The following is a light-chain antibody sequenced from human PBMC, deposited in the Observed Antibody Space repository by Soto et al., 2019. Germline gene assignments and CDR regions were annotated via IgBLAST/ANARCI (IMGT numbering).Light chain of an antibody. CDR1: QSVSRY. CDR2: GAS. V-gene: IGKV3-20*01. CDR3: QHYGSSPWT. J-gene: IGKJ1*01. Sequence: ETVLTQSPGTLSLSPGERATLSCRASQSVSRYLAWYQQKPGQAPRVLIYGASSRATGIPDRFSGSGSGTDFTLTISRLEPEDFAVYYCQHYGSSPWTFVQGTKVEIK.